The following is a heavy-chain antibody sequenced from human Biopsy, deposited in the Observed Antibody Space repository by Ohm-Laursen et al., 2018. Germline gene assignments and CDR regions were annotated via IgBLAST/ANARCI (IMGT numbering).Heavy chain of an antibody. J-gene: IGHJ4*02. D-gene: IGHD3-10*01. CDR3: AHGSGSYYKWDS. CDR1: GDSITRSY. V-gene: IGHV4-59*08. CDR2: VFDRGTT. Sequence: GTLSLTCTLSGDSITRSYWSWIRQSPGKGLEWIGHVFDRGTTNYNPSVRSRVTMSEDTSKKQFSVKMTSVTAADTAIYYCAHGSGSYYKWDSWGRGILVTVSS.